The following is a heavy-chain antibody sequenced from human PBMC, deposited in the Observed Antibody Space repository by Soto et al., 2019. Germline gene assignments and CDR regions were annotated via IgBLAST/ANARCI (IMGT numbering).Heavy chain of an antibody. CDR2: IGTAGDP. D-gene: IGHD3-3*02. J-gene: IGHJ3*02. CDR3: ATLLATSDAFDI. Sequence: GGSLRLSCAASGFTFSSYDMRWVRQATGKGLEWVSAIGTAGDPYYPGSVKGRFTISRENAKNSLYLQMNSLRAGDTAVYYCATLLATSDAFDIWGQGTMVTVSS. V-gene: IGHV3-13*05. CDR1: GFTFSSYD.